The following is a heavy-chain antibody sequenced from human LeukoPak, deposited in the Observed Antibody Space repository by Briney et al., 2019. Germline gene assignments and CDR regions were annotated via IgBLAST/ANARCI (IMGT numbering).Heavy chain of an antibody. CDR1: GYTFTSYD. J-gene: IGHJ4*02. V-gene: IGHV1-8*01. CDR2: MNPNSGNT. D-gene: IGHD3-10*01. CDR3: ARKYLYGSGKPHFDY. Sequence: ASVKVSCKASGYTFTSYDINWVRQATGRGLVWMGWMNPNSGNTGYAQKFQGRVTMTRNTSISTAYMELSSLRSDDTAVYYCARKYLYGSGKPHFDYWGQGTLVTVSS.